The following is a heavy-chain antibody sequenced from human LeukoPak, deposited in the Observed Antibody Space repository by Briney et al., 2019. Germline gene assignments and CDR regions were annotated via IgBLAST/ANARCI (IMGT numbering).Heavy chain of an antibody. CDR3: ASTRKWDYGGKVQDY. CDR1: GFTFSSYS. D-gene: IGHD4-23*01. V-gene: IGHV3-21*01. CDR2: ISSSSSYI. J-gene: IGHJ4*02. Sequence: PGGSLRLSCAASGFTFSSYSMNWVRQAPGKGLEWVSSISSSSSYIYYADSVKGRFTISRDNAKNSLYLQMNSLRAEDTAVYYCASTRKWDYGGKVQDYWGQGTLVTVSS.